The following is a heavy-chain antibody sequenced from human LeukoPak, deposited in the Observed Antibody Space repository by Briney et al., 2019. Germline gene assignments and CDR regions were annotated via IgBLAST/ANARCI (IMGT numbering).Heavy chain of an antibody. CDR1: GFTFSSYG. CDR3: ASRSSSSSVFEYGYYYYYMDV. V-gene: IGHV3-23*01. Sequence: GGTLRLSCAASGFTFSSYGMSWVRHAPGKGLGWVSGISGSGGRTYYADFVKGRFTISRDNSKNSLFLQMNSLRAEDTAVYYCASRSSSSSVFEYGYYYYYMDVWGKGTTVTVSS. CDR2: ISGSGGRT. J-gene: IGHJ6*03. D-gene: IGHD6-6*01.